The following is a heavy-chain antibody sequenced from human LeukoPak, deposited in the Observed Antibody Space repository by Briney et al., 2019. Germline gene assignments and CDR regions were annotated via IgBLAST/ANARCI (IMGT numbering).Heavy chain of an antibody. J-gene: IGHJ4*02. CDR1: GGSISSGDYY. CDR3: ARLRFAALRYSSSWGTIYYFDY. Sequence: PSQTLSLTCTVSGGSISSGDYYWSWIRQPPGKGLEWIGYIYYSGSTYYNPSLKSRVTISVDTSKNQFSLKLSSVTAADAAVYYCARLRFAALRYSSSWGTIYYFDYWGQGTLVTVSS. V-gene: IGHV4-30-4*01. D-gene: IGHD6-13*01. CDR2: IYYSGST.